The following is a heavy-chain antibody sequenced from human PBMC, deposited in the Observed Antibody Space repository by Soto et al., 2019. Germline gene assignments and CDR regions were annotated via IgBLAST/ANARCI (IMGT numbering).Heavy chain of an antibody. J-gene: IGHJ4*02. CDR3: AKDAGGLTGGDY. D-gene: IGHD3-16*01. CDR1: GFTFSSYG. Sequence: QVQLVESGGGVVQPGRSLRLSCAASGFTFSSYGMHWVRQAPGKGLEWVAVISYDGSNKYYADSVKGRFTISRDNSKNPLYLQMNSLRAEDTAVYYCAKDAGGLTGGDYWGQGTLVTVSS. CDR2: ISYDGSNK. V-gene: IGHV3-30*18.